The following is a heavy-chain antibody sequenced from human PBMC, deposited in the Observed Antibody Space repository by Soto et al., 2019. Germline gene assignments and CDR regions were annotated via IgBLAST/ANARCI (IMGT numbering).Heavy chain of an antibody. V-gene: IGHV3-30-3*01. Sequence: PGGSLRLSCTASGFTFSNYAMHWVRQSPGKGLEWVAVISNDGSNKYYADSVKGRFTISRDNSKNTLYLQMNSLRDEDTAIFYCARGFYGFSAYFYSGMDVWGQGTTVTVSS. J-gene: IGHJ6*02. CDR1: GFTFSNYA. CDR2: ISNDGSNK. CDR3: ARGFYGFSAYFYSGMDV. D-gene: IGHD4-17*01.